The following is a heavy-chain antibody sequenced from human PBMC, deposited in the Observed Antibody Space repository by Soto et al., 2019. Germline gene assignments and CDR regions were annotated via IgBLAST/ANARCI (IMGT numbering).Heavy chain of an antibody. D-gene: IGHD2-2*01. V-gene: IGHV4-31*03. CDR1: GGSITSSGYY. Sequence: QVQLQESGPGLVKPSQTLSLTCTVSGGSITSSGYYWSRIRHHPGEGLEGIGFTSNSGSTSYNPSLKSRVTISVDTSSNQFSLNLKSVTAADTAVYCCARGGGSTKVDYWGQGTLVTVSP. CDR2: TSNSGST. J-gene: IGHJ4*02. CDR3: ARGGGSTKVDY.